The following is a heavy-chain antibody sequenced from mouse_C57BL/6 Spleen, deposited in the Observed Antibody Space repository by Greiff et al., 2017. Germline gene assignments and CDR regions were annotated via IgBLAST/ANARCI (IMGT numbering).Heavy chain of an antibody. V-gene: IGHV5-4*03. D-gene: IGHD1-1*01. CDR2: ISDGGSYT. J-gene: IGHJ2*01. CDR3: ASFYGSSLCDY. Sequence: EVKVVESGGGLVKPGGSLKLSCAASGFTFSSYAMSWVRQTPEKRLEWVATISDGGSYTYYPDNVKGRFTISRDNAKTNLYLQMSHLKSEDTAMYYCASFYGSSLCDYWGQGTTLTVSS. CDR1: GFTFSSYA.